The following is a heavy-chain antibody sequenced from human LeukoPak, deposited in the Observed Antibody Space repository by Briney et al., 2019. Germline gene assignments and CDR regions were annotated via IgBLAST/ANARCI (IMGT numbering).Heavy chain of an antibody. CDR2: ITGSGGFT. CDR3: VRSLDY. J-gene: IGHJ4*02. V-gene: IGHV3-23*01. CDR1: GFPFSTYA. Sequence: GGSLRLSCAASGFPFSTYAMNWVRQAPGKGLEWVSVITGSGGFTQYADSVKGRFTISRDNSKNTVYLQMNSLRVEDTALYYCVRSLDYWGQGTLVTVSS.